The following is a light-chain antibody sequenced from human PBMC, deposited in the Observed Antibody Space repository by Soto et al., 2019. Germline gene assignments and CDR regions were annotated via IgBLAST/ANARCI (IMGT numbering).Light chain of an antibody. CDR1: SCIIGAGYD. CDR3: QSYDSSLSGVV. Sequence: QSVLTQPPSVSGAPGQRVTISCTGSSCIIGAGYDVHWYQQLPGTAPKLLIYGNSNRPSGVPDRFSGSKSGTSASLAITGLQAEDEADYYCQSYDSSLSGVVFGGGTKLTVL. V-gene: IGLV1-40*01. J-gene: IGLJ2*01. CDR2: GNS.